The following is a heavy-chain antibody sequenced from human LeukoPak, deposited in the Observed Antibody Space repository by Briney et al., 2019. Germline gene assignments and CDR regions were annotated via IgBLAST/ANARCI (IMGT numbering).Heavy chain of an antibody. CDR1: DYSISSAYY. J-gene: IGHJ4*02. Sequence: KPSETLSLTCAVSDYSISSAYYWGWIRQPPGKWLEWIGSIYHSGSTDYNPSLKSRVTISVDTSKNQFSLKLRSVTAADTAVYYCARDQVYCGGDCYFDFWGQGNLVTVSS. CDR2: IYHSGST. CDR3: ARDQVYCGGDCYFDF. D-gene: IGHD2-21*02. V-gene: IGHV4-38-2*02.